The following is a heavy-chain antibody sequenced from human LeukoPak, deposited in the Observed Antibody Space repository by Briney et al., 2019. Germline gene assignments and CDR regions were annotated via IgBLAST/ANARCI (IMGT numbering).Heavy chain of an antibody. Sequence: PGGSLRLSCAASGFTFSSYWMSWVRQAPGKGLEWVSSISSSSSYIYYADSVKGRFTISRDNAKNSLYLQMNSLRAEDTAVYYCARDRGYCSSTSCYQTNYYGMDVWGQGTTVTVSS. D-gene: IGHD2-2*03. J-gene: IGHJ6*02. V-gene: IGHV3-21*01. CDR3: ARDRGYCSSTSCYQTNYYGMDV. CDR2: ISSSSSYI. CDR1: GFTFSSYW.